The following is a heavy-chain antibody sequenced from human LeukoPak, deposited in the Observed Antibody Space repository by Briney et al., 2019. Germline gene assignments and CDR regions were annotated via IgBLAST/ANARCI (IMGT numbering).Heavy chain of an antibody. CDR1: GGTFSSYA. CDR3: ARDRANLHWFDP. CDR2: IIPIFGTA. J-gene: IGHJ5*02. Sequence: ASVKVSCKASGGTFSSYAISWVRQAPGQGPEWMGRIIPIFGTANYAQKFQGRVTITTDESTSTAYMELSSLRSEDTAVYYCARDRANLHWFDPWGQGTLVTVSS. D-gene: IGHD4/OR15-4a*01. V-gene: IGHV1-69*05.